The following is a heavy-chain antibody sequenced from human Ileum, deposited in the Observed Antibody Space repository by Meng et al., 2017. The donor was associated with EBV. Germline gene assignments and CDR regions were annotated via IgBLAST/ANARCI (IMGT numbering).Heavy chain of an antibody. CDR1: GFSLSTSGVG. CDR3: AHSTQSSGQRLSFDY. D-gene: IGHD3-22*01. CDR2: IYWDDDK. J-gene: IGHJ4*02. V-gene: IGHV2-5*02. Sequence: QITLKESGPTLVKPXXTLTLTCTFSGFSLSTSGVGVGWIRQSPGKALEWLALIYWDDDKRYSPSLKSRLTITKDTSKNQVLLTMTNMDPVDTATYSCAHSTQSSGQRLSFDYWGQGTLGTVSS.